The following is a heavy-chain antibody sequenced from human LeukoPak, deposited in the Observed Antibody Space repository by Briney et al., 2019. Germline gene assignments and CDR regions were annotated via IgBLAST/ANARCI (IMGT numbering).Heavy chain of an antibody. CDR2: INTNSGGT. J-gene: IGHJ4*02. CDR1: GYTFTGYY. Sequence: ASVKVSCKASGYTFTGYYTHWVRQAPGQGLEWMGWINTNSGGTNYAQKFQGRVTMTRDTSISTAYMELSRLRSDDTAVYYCARGGPAWWLSHRADGYYFDYWGQGTLVTVSS. CDR3: ARGGPAWWLSHRADGYYFDY. V-gene: IGHV1-2*02. D-gene: IGHD5-12*01.